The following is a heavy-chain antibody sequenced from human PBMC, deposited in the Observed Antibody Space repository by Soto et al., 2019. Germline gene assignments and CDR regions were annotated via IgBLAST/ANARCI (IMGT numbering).Heavy chain of an antibody. D-gene: IGHD2-2*01. CDR1: GYTFTSYG. CDR3: ARGAVVVPAAIRTWWFDP. Sequence: ASVKVSCKASGYTFTSYGISWVRQAPGQGLEWMGWISAYNGNTNYAQKLQGRVTMTTDTSTSTAYMELRSLRSDDTAVYYCARGAVVVPAAIRTWWFDPWGQGTLVTVSS. V-gene: IGHV1-18*01. CDR2: ISAYNGNT. J-gene: IGHJ5*02.